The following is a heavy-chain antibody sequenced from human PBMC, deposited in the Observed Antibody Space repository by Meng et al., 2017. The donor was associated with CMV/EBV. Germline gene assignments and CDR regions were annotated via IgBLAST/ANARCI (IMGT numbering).Heavy chain of an antibody. CDR2: ISSGNSYK. CDR1: GFTFISLS. Sequence: VHLVESGGGLVQPGGSLSFSCAASGFTFISLSMIWVRQGPGRGLEWVSFISSGNSYKYYADSVKGRFTLSRDNAKNSLYLQMNSLRAEDTAVYYCARDSHYDALYWGQGTLVTVSS. J-gene: IGHJ4*02. CDR3: ARDSHYDALY. V-gene: IGHV3-21*01. D-gene: IGHD4/OR15-4a*01.